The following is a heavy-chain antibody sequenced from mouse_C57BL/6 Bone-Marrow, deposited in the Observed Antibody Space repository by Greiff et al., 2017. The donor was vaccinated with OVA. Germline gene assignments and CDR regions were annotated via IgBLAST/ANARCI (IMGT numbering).Heavy chain of an antibody. CDR1: GYTFTSYW. CDR3: ARWGTTVVANPDWYFDV. J-gene: IGHJ1*03. CDR2: IYPGSGST. Sequence: QVQLQQPGAELVKPGASVKMSCKASGYTFTSYWITWVKQRPGQGLEWIGDIYPGSGSTNYNEKFKSKATLTVDTSSSTAYMQLSSLTSEDSAVYYCARWGTTVVANPDWYFDVWGTGTTVTVSS. D-gene: IGHD1-1*01. V-gene: IGHV1-55*01.